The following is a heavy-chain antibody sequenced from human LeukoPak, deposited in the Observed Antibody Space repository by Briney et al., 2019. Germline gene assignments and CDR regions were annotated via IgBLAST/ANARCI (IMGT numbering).Heavy chain of an antibody. CDR1: GGSISSYY. J-gene: IGHJ6*03. CDR3: ARDWEYSSSSGYYYYYYYMDV. V-gene: IGHV4-4*07. D-gene: IGHD6-6*01. CDR2: IYTSGSN. Sequence: SETLSLTCTVSGGSISSYYWSWIRQPAGKGLEWVGRIYTSGSNNYNPSLKSRVTRSVDTSKTQTSLKLSSVTAADTAVYYCARDWEYSSSSGYYYYYYYMDVWGKGTTVTVSS.